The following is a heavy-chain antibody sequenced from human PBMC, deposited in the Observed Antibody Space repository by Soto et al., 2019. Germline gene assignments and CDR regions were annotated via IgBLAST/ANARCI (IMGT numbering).Heavy chain of an antibody. V-gene: IGHV3-30*18. CDR1: GFTFSSYG. CDR2: ISYDGSNK. J-gene: IGHJ4*02. Sequence: GGSLRLSCAASGFTFSSYGMHWVRQAPGKGLEWVAVISYDGSNKYYADSVKGRFTISRDNSKNTLYLQMNSLRAEDTAVYYCAKTAAGSGPLVNWGQGTLVTVSS. D-gene: IGHD6-13*01. CDR3: AKTAAGSGPLVN.